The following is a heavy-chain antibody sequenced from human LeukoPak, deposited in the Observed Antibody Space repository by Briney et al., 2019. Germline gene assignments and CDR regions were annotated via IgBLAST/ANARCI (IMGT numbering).Heavy chain of an antibody. J-gene: IGHJ3*02. CDR2: ISSSSSYI. CDR3: ARAVTIFGVVILATGAFDI. CDR1: GFTFSSYS. D-gene: IGHD3-3*01. V-gene: IGHV3-21*01. Sequence: GGSLRLSCAASGFTFSSYSLNWVRQAPGKGLEWVSSISSSSSYIYYADSVKGRFTISRDNAKNSLYLQMNSLRAEDTAVYHCARAVTIFGVVILATGAFDIWGQGTMVTVSS.